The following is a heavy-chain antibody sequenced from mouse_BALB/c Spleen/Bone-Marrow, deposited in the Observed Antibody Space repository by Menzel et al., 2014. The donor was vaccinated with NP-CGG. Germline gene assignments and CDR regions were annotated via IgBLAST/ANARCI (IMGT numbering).Heavy chain of an antibody. CDR2: IDPSDNYT. D-gene: IGHD6-1*01. CDR1: GYTFTSYW. V-gene: IGHV1S127*01. J-gene: IGHJ3*01. Sequence: VKLMESGAELVKPGASVKMSCKASGYTFTSYWMHWVKQRPGQGLEWIGAIDPSDNYTHYNQEFKGKATLTVDTSSSTAYMQLSTVTSEDSVVSYCTQPGVYWGPGTLVTVSA. CDR3: TQPGVY.